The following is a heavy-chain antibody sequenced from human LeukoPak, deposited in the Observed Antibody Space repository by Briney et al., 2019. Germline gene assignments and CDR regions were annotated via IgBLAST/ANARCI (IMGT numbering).Heavy chain of an antibody. V-gene: IGHV3-21*01. Sequence: KSGGSLRLSCAASGFTFSSYSMTWVRQAPVKGLEWVSSISSSSSYIYYADSVKGQFTISRDNAKNSLYLQMNSLRAEDAAVYYCARESREWVLVDYWGQGTLVAVS. CDR2: ISSSSSYI. CDR3: ARESREWVLVDY. CDR1: GFTFSSYS. J-gene: IGHJ4*02. D-gene: IGHD3-3*01.